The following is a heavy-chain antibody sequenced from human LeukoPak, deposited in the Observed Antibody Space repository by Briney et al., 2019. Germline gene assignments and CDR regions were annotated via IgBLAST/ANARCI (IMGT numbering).Heavy chain of an antibody. V-gene: IGHV3-9*01. J-gene: IGHJ2*01. CDR1: GFTFDDYA. D-gene: IGHD6-13*01. CDR2: ISWNSGSI. CDR3: ARAAYSSTWYSLYFDL. Sequence: GGSLRLSCAASGFTFDDYAMHWVRQAPGKGLEWVSGISWNSGSIGYADSVKGRFTISRESAKNSLYLQMNSLRAGDTAVYYCARAAYSSTWYSLYFDLWGRGTLVTVSS.